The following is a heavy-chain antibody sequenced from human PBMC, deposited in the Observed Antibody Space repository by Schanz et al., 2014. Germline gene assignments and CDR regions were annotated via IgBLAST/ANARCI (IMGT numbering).Heavy chain of an antibody. CDR3: AKSYDTSGYSGFDY. CDR2: ISYHGSER. D-gene: IGHD3-22*01. CDR1: GFSFSDYG. J-gene: IGHJ4*02. Sequence: QVQLVESGGGMVQPGRSLRLSCAGSGFSFSDYGMHWVRQAPGRGLEWVAVISYHGSERYSADSVKGRFTISRDNSKTTLYLQMNSMSTEDTVVYFCAKSYDTSGYSGFDYWGQGTLVTVSS. V-gene: IGHV3-30*18.